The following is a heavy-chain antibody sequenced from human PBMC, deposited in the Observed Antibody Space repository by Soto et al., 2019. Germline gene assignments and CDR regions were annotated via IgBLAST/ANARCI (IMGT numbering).Heavy chain of an antibody. CDR3: ARSLASWVNVFDF. CDR1: GFSLSTTGVG. CDR2: VFWADDK. Sequence: QITLKESGPTLVKPTQTLTLTCTYSGFSLSTTGVGVGWIRQPPGKALEWLAIVFWADDKRYSLALKNRLTITQDTSKNQVVFTMTNMDPAHTATYYCARSLASWVNVFDFWGQGTLVTVSS. V-gene: IGHV2-5*02. J-gene: IGHJ3*01.